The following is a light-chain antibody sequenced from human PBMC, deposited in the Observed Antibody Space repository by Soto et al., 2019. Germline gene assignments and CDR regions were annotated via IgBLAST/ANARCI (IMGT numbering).Light chain of an antibody. CDR2: AAS. J-gene: IGKJ4*01. CDR3: QQSYSCPDT. CDR1: QSVSSY. V-gene: IGKV1-39*01. Sequence: DIQMTQSPSSLSASLGDRVTITCRASQSVSSYLNWYQQKPGQAPRLLIYAASSLPTGIPSRFSGSGSGTDFTLTISSLQSEDFAAYYCQQSYSCPDTFGGGTKVEIK.